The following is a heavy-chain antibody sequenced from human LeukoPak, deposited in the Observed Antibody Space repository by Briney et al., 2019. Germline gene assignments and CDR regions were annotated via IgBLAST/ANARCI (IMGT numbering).Heavy chain of an antibody. CDR1: GVSISSGGYY. CDR3: ARGSSWYQTNFDY. CDR2: IYYSGST. V-gene: IGHV4-31*03. D-gene: IGHD6-13*01. J-gene: IGHJ4*02. Sequence: SQTLSLTCTVSGVSISSGGYYWSWIRQHPGKGLEWIGYIYYSGSTYYNPSLKSRVTISVDTSKNQFSLKLSSVTAADTAVYYCARGSSWYQTNFDYWGQGTLVTVSS.